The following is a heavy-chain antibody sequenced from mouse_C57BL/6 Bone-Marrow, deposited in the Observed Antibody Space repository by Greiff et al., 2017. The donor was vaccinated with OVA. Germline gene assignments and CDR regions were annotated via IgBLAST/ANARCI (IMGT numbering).Heavy chain of an antibody. V-gene: IGHV5-17*01. D-gene: IGHD2-1*01. CDR1: GFTFSDYG. J-gene: IGHJ1*03. Sequence: EVQLVESGGGLVKPGGSLKLSCAASGFTFSDYGMHWVRQAPEKGLEWVAYISSVSSTIYYADTVKGRFTISRDNAKNTLFLQMTSLRSEDTAMYYCARDGYGNSYWYFDVWGTGTTVTVSS. CDR3: ARDGYGNSYWYFDV. CDR2: ISSVSSTI.